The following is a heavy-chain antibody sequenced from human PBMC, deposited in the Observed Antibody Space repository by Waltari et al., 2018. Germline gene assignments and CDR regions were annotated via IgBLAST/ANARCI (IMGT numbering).Heavy chain of an antibody. CDR3: ARDFGGAGAVDI. D-gene: IGHD2-21*01. V-gene: IGHV4-30-2*01. J-gene: IGHJ3*02. CDR1: GGSINSDDSS. Sequence: QLQLQESGSGLVKPSQTLSLTCAVSGGSINSDDSSWSWIRQPPGKGLEWIGYLYQSGGTYYNTFLKSRVIISIDRSKNQFSLKLSSVTAADTAVYFCARDFGGAGAVDIWGQGTMVTVSS. CDR2: LYQSGGT.